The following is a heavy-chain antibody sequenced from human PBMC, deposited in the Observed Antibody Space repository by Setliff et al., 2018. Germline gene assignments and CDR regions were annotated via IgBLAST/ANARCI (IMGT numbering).Heavy chain of an antibody. V-gene: IGHV4-38-2*01. CDR1: GYSFKSDDY. J-gene: IGHJ3*02. CDR3: ARKGISALSGAFDM. CDR2: VSHSGST. Sequence: SETLSLTCDVSGYSFKSDDYWAWIRQSPGRGLEWIGSVSHSGSTYYNPSLKSRVTMSVDTSKNQFSLKLSSVTAADTAVYYCARKGISALSGAFDMWGQGTMVTVSS. D-gene: IGHD1-26*01.